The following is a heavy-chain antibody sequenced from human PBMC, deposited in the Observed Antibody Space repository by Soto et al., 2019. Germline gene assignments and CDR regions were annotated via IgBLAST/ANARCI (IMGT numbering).Heavy chain of an antibody. Sequence: ASVKVSCKASGYTFSGYYIHWLRQAPGQGLEWMGWINPNSGGTNYAQKFQGRVTVTRDTPTSTAYMELSRLTSDDTAVYYCARSLTEGYCTITGCYTRPLYGMDVWGQGTTVTDSS. D-gene: IGHD2-2*02. J-gene: IGHJ6*02. CDR3: ARSLTEGYCTITGCYTRPLYGMDV. CDR2: INPNSGGT. V-gene: IGHV1-2*02. CDR1: GYTFSGYY.